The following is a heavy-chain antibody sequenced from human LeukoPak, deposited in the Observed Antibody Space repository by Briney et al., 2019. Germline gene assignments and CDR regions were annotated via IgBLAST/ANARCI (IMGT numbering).Heavy chain of an antibody. CDR2: ISGSGGST. CDR3: AKSISMIVVVNDAFDI. V-gene: IGHV3-23*01. J-gene: IGHJ3*02. Sequence: GASLRLSCAASGFTFSSYAMSWVRQAPGKGLEWVSAISGSGGSTYYADSVKGRFTISRDNSKNTLYLQMNSLRAEDMAVYYCAKSISMIVVVNDAFDIWGQGTMVTVSS. CDR1: GFTFSSYA. D-gene: IGHD3-22*01.